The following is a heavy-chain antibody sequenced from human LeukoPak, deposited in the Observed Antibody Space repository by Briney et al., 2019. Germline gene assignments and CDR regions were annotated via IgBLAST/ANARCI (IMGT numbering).Heavy chain of an antibody. J-gene: IGHJ4*02. CDR2: MNPNSGNT. CDR1: GYTFTSYD. Sequence: GASMKVSCKASGYTFTSYDINWVRQATGQGLEWMGWMNPNSGNTGYAQKFQGRVTMTRNTSISTAYMELSSLRSEDTAVYYCARSLAMVRGVTPGYWGQGTLVTVSS. V-gene: IGHV1-8*01. CDR3: ARSLAMVRGVTPGY. D-gene: IGHD3-10*01.